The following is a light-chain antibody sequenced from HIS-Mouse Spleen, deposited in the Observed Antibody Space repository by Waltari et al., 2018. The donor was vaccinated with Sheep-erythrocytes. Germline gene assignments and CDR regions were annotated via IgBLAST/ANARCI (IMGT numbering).Light chain of an antibody. J-gene: IGKJ1*01. Sequence: EIVLTQSPATLSLSPGERATLSCRASQSFSSYLAWYQQKPGQAPRLLIYDASNRATGIPARFSGSGSGTDFTLTISSLEPEDFAVYYCQQRSNWPQPWTFGQGTKVEIK. CDR2: DAS. CDR3: QQRSNWPQPWT. V-gene: IGKV3-11*01. CDR1: QSFSSY.